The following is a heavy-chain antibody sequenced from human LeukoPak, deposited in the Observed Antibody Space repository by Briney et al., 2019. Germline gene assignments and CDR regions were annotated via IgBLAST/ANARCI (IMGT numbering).Heavy chain of an antibody. CDR1: GGSISSGGYS. CDR2: IYHSGST. CDR3: ARAAAAGLYNWFDP. V-gene: IGHV4-30-2*05. D-gene: IGHD6-13*01. J-gene: IGHJ5*02. Sequence: PSETLSLTCAVSGGSISSGGYSWSWIRQPPGKGLEWIGYIYHSGSTYYNPSLKSRVTISVDTSKNQFSLKLSSVTAADTAVYYCARAAAAGLYNWFDPWGQGTLVTVSS.